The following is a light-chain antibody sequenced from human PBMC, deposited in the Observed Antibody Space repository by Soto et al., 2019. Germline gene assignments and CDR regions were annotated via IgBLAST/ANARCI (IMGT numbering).Light chain of an antibody. CDR1: QSISSW. CDR3: QQYISYPLT. Sequence: DIQMTQSPSTLPASVGDRVTITCRASQSISSWLAWYQQKPGKAPKLLIYKASSLERGVPSRFSGSGSGTEFTLTICSLQPDDFATYYCQQYISYPLTFGQGTRLDIK. V-gene: IGKV1-5*03. J-gene: IGKJ5*01. CDR2: KAS.